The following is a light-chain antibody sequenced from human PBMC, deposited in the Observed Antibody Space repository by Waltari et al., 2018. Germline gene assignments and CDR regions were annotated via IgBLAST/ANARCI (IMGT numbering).Light chain of an antibody. CDR1: SSDVGGYNY. V-gene: IGLV2-14*03. CDR2: DVS. Sequence: QSALTQPASVSGSPGQSITISCTGTSSDVGGYNYVSWYQQHPGKAPKLMIYDVSNRPSGVSKRLSGSKSGNTALLTISGLQAEDEADYYCSSYTSSSSPPYVFGTGTKVTVL. CDR3: SSYTSSSSPPYV. J-gene: IGLJ1*01.